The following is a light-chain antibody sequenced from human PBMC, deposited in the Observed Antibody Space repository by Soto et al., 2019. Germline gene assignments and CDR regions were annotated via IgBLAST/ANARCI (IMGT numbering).Light chain of an antibody. J-gene: IGKJ1*01. CDR2: GAS. CDR1: QSISNY. CDR3: QQSFTTPGT. V-gene: IGKV1-39*01. Sequence: DIQMTQSPSSLSASVGDSVTITCRAGQSISNYLHWYQQEPGKAPKLLISGASTLQSGVPSRFSGSGSGTDFSLTISSLQPEDFATYYCQQSFTTPGTFGQGTKVEIK.